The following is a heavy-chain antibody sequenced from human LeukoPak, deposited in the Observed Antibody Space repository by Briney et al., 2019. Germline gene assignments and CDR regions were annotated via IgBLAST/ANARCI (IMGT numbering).Heavy chain of an antibody. J-gene: IGHJ4*02. D-gene: IGHD2-2*01. CDR2: ISSSSSTI. CDR1: GFTFSSYS. Sequence: PGGSLRLSCAASGFTFSSYSMNWVRQAPGKGLEWVSYISSSSSTIYYADSVKGRFTISRDNAKNSLYLQMNSPRAEDTAVYYCAPDSPAIVVVPEKTLETENFDYWGQGTLVTVSS. V-gene: IGHV3-48*01. CDR3: APDSPAIVVVPEKTLETENFDY.